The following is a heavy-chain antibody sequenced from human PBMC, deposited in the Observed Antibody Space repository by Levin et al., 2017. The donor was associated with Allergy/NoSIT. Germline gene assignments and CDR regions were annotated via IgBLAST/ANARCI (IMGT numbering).Heavy chain of an antibody. J-gene: IGHJ3*02. CDR3: ASDGSYDTLDI. V-gene: IGHV3-21*01. D-gene: IGHD6-6*01. Sequence: PGGSLRLSCAASGFTFSGYTLNWVRQAPGKGLEWVSSISSSSTYIYYADSLKGRFTISRDDAKNSLSLQMTSLRVEDTAVYYCASDGSYDTLDIWGQGTMVTVSS. CDR1: GFTFSGYT. CDR2: ISSSSTYI.